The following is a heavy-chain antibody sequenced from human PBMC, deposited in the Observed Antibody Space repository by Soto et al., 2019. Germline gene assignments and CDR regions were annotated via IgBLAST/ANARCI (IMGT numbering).Heavy chain of an antibody. CDR3: VRDRLSGSSPNGHYYYGLDV. CDR2: IWYGGRKQ. D-gene: IGHD1-26*01. Sequence: PGGSLRLSCEASGFTFSSYGMNWVRQAPGKGLEWVAAIWYGGRKQAYADSVRGRLTISRDNSKNTLYLQMNSLRVEDTAVYFCVRDRLSGSSPNGHYYYGLDVWGQGTTVTVSS. J-gene: IGHJ6*02. CDR1: GFTFSSYG. V-gene: IGHV3-33*01.